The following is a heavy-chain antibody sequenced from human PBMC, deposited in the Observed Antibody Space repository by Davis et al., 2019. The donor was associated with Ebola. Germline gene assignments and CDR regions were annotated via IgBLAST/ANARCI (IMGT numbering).Heavy chain of an antibody. D-gene: IGHD1-26*01. CDR1: GGTFSSYA. Sequence: ASVKVSCKASGGTFSSYAISWVRQAPGQGLEWMGWINPNSGGTNYAQKFQGRVTMTRDTSISTAYMELSRLRSDDTAVYYCARAWVGASTFDYWGQGTLVTVSS. V-gene: IGHV1-2*02. CDR3: ARAWVGASTFDY. CDR2: INPNSGGT. J-gene: IGHJ4*02.